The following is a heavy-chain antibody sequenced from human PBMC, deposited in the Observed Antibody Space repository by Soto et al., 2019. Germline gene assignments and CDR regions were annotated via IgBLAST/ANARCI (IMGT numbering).Heavy chain of an antibody. CDR1: GFTFTSSA. Sequence: ASVKVSFKASGFTFTSSAMQWVRQARGQRLESIGWIVVGSGNTNYAQKFQERVTITRDMSTSTAYMELSSLRSEDTAVYYCAAVPGREGYFDYWGQGTLVTVSS. CDR2: IVVGSGNT. J-gene: IGHJ4*02. CDR3: AAVPGREGYFDY. D-gene: IGHD2-15*01. V-gene: IGHV1-58*02.